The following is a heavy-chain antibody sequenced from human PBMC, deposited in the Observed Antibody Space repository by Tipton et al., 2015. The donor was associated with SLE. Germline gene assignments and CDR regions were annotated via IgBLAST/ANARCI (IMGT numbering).Heavy chain of an antibody. CDR3: ARLGVGCANCWYYFDL. D-gene: IGHD2-21*01. Sequence: LRLSCNVSGGSISSATYYWSWIRQPAGKGLEWIGYIFYTGRISSNPSLKSRVTISMDTSKNLFSLRLSSVTAANTAVYYCARLGVGCANCWYYFDLWGQGALVTVSS. J-gene: IGHJ4*02. CDR1: GGSISSATYY. V-gene: IGHV4-61*10. CDR2: IFYTGRI.